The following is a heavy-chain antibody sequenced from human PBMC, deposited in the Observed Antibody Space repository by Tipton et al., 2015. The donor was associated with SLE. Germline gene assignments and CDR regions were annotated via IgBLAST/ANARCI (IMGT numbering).Heavy chain of an antibody. J-gene: IGHJ4*02. Sequence: TLSLTCTVSGGSVSSSSKYWAWIRQPPGKGLEWIGSIYYTGTTTYYNSSLKSQVTMSVDTSKNQFSLRLSSVTAADTAVYYCARIRPGHGDPFDYWGQGLLVTVSS. CDR3: ARIRPGHGDPFDY. D-gene: IGHD3-3*01. CDR1: GGSVSSSSKY. CDR2: IYYTGTTT. V-gene: IGHV4-39*07.